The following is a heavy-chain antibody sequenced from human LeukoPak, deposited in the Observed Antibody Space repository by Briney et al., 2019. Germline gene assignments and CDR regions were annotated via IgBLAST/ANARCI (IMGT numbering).Heavy chain of an antibody. CDR3: ARGIVVVVGASDHFDY. CDR1: GFTFSTYW. Sequence: GGSLRLSCVASGFTFSTYWMNWGRQAPGKGLERVGTISPDGSDKYYVDSVKGGFTISRDNAKTSLYLQINSLRADDTALYFCARGIVVVVGASDHFDYWGQGTLITVSS. V-gene: IGHV3-7*01. J-gene: IGHJ4*02. CDR2: ISPDGSDK. D-gene: IGHD2-15*01.